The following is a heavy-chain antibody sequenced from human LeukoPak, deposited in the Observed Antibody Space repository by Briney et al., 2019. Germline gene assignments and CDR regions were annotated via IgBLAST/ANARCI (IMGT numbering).Heavy chain of an antibody. J-gene: IGHJ6*03. CDR1: GFTFSGSA. CDR3: TSLTYYYDSSGYQYYYYYYYMDV. V-gene: IGHV3-73*01. D-gene: IGHD3-22*01. Sequence: PGGSLRPSCAASGFTFSGSAMHWVRQASGKGLEWVGRIRSKANSYATAYAASVKGRFTISRDDSKNTAYLQMNSLKTEDTAVYYCTSLTYYYDSSGYQYYYYYYYMDVWGKGTTVTVSS. CDR2: IRSKANSYAT.